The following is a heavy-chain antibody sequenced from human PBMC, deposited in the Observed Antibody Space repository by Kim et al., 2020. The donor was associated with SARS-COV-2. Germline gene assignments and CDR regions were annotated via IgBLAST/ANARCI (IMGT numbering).Heavy chain of an antibody. CDR3: ARDLLGVYSFRLAEFDY. CDR1: GGTFSSYA. Sequence: SVKVSCKASGGTFSSYAISWVRQAPGQGLEWMGRIIPILGIANYAQKFQGRVTITADKSTSTAYMELSSLRSEDTAVYYCARDLLGVYSFRLAEFDYWGQGTLVTVSS. V-gene: IGHV1-69*04. D-gene: IGHD3-3*01. CDR2: IIPILGIA. J-gene: IGHJ4*02.